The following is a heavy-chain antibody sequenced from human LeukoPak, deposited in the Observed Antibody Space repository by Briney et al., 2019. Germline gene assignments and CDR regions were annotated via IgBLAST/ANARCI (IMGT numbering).Heavy chain of an antibody. V-gene: IGHV3-7*01. CDR1: GFTFSSYW. J-gene: IGHJ4*02. Sequence: GGSLRLSCAASGFTFSSYWMSWVRQAPGKGLEWVANINQDGSEKYSVDSVKGRFTISRDNAKNSLFLQMNSLRAEDTAVYYCARDKGPSEYLLYFDYWGQGTLVTVSS. CDR3: ARDKGPSEYLLYFDY. D-gene: IGHD3-3*01. CDR2: INQDGSEK.